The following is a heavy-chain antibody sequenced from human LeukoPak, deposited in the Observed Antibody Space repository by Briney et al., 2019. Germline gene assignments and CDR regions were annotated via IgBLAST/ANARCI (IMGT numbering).Heavy chain of an antibody. CDR2: IYHSGST. CDR1: GGSISTYY. CDR3: ARGGGYASPIGY. Sequence: SETLSLTCTLSGGSISTYYWSWIRQPPGKGLEWIGYIYHSGSTNYNPSLKSRVTISVDSSKNQFSLKLSSVTAADTAVYYCARGGGYASPIGYWGQGALVTVSS. J-gene: IGHJ4*02. D-gene: IGHD5-12*01. V-gene: IGHV4-59*01.